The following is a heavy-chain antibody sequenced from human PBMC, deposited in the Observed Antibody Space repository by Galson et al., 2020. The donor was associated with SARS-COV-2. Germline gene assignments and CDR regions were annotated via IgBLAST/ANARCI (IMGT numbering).Heavy chain of an antibody. CDR1: GFTFAAFS. CDR2: ISRDGSRT. Sequence: GESLKISCAASGFTFAAFSMHWVRQAPGKGLQWVSLISRDGSRTFYADSVEGRFTISRDNSENFLYLQMDSLGTEDSAFYYCAKEMFGTRWISYDSWGPGTLVTVSS. CDR3: AKEMFGTRWISYDS. J-gene: IGHJ4*02. V-gene: IGHV3-43*01. D-gene: IGHD2-2*01.